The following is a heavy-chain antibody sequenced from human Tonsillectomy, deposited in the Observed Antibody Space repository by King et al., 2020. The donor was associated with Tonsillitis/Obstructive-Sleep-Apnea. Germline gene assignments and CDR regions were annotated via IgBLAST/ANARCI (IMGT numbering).Heavy chain of an antibody. Sequence: VQLQESGPGLVKPSQTLSLKCTVSGGSISSGGYYWSWIRQHPGKGLEWIGYIYHSGSTSYNPSLKSRVTMSIDTSKNQFSLKLSSVTAADTAMYFCAKSDSIAYYYVEGWYFDLWGRGTLVSVSS. V-gene: IGHV4-31*03. CDR1: GGSISSGGYY. J-gene: IGHJ2*01. CDR2: IYHSGST. D-gene: IGHD3-22*01. CDR3: AKSDSIAYYYVEGWYFDL.